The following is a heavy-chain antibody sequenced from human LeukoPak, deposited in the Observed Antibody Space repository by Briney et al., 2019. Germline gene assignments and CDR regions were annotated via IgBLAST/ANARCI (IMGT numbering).Heavy chain of an antibody. J-gene: IGHJ4*02. CDR1: GGTFSSYA. CDR3: ARYGDEGFDY. CDR2: IIPIFGTA. V-gene: IGHV1-69*01. D-gene: IGHD5-24*01. Sequence: SVKVSCKASGGTFSSYALSWVRQAPRQGREWMGGIIPIFGTANYAQKFQGRVTITADESTSTAYTALSSLRSEDTAVYYCARYGDEGFDYWGQGTLVTVSS.